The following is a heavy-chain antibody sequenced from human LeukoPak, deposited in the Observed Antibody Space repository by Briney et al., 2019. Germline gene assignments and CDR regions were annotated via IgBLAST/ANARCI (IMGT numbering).Heavy chain of an antibody. CDR1: GGSFSGYY. CDR2: INHSGST. V-gene: IGHV4-34*01. Sequence: ETLSLTCAVYGGSFSGYYWSWIRQPPGKGLEWIGGINHSGSTNYNPSLKSRVTISVDTSKNQFSLKLSSVTAADTAVYYCARVLTVTGTIYWGQGTLVTVSS. J-gene: IGHJ4*02. CDR3: ARVLTVTGTIY. D-gene: IGHD1-20*01.